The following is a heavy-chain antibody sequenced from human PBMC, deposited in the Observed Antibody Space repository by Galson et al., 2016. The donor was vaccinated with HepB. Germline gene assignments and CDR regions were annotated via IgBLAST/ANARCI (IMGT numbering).Heavy chain of an antibody. CDR3: GASRDGYIDY. J-gene: IGHJ4*03. V-gene: IGHV3-74*01. D-gene: IGHD5-24*01. Sequence: SLRLSCAASGFTGFTFSSYWMHWVRQAPGKGLVWVSRISLDGSVTIYGDSVKGRFSTSRDNAKNKLFLQMNSLRAEDTAVYYCGASRDGYIDYWGQGALVTIFS. CDR1: GFTGFTFSSYW. CDR2: ISLDGSVT.